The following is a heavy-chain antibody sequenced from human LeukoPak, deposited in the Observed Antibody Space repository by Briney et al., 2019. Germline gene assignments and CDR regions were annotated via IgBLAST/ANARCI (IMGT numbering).Heavy chain of an antibody. Sequence: GGSLRLSCAASGSTVSSNYMSWVRQAPGKGLEWVSVIYSGGSTYYSDCVKGRCNIYRDNSENTVYLHINSLRAEDTAVYYCTKMQGFCTGGSCYPRTFVIWGQGTMVSVSS. J-gene: IGHJ3*02. CDR3: TKMQGFCTGGSCYPRTFVI. V-gene: IGHV3-53*01. CDR1: GSTVSSNY. CDR2: IYSGGST. D-gene: IGHD2-15*01.